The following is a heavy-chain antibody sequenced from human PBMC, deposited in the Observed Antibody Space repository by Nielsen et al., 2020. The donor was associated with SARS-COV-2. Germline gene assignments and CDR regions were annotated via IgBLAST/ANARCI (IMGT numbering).Heavy chain of an antibody. V-gene: IGHV3-33*01. CDR3: ARDRQAIFGVGPSSGMDV. J-gene: IGHJ6*02. CDR2: IWYDGSNK. CDR1: GFTFSSYG. D-gene: IGHD3-3*01. Sequence: GESLKISCAASGFTFSSYGMHWVRQAPGKGLEWVAVIWYDGSNKYYADSVKGRFTISRDNSKNTLYLQMNSLRAEDTAVYYCARDRQAIFGVGPSSGMDVWGQGTTVTVSS.